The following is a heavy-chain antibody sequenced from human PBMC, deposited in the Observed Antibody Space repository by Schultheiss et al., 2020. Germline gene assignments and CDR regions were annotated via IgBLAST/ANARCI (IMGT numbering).Heavy chain of an antibody. CDR3: AKGSENYYSYYMDV. J-gene: IGHJ6*03. CDR2: ISGSGGST. Sequence: GGSLRLSCAASEFTFSNYAMTWVRQAPGKGLEWVSFISGSGGSTYYADSVEGRFSISRDNSKNTLYLQMNSLRAEDTAVYYCAKGSENYYSYYMDVWGKGTTVTVSS. CDR1: EFTFSNYA. V-gene: IGHV3-23*01.